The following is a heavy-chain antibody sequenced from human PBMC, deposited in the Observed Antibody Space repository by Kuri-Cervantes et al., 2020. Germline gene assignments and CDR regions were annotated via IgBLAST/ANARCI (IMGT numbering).Heavy chain of an antibody. CDR1: GFTFSAFW. Sequence: GESLKISCEASGFTFSAFWMHWVRQVPGKGLVWVSRINIDGSSTTSADSVKGRFTISRDNARNTLYLRMNSLRAEDTAVYYCAKDGGAVAGPFDYWGQGTLVTVSS. J-gene: IGHJ4*02. V-gene: IGHV3-74*01. CDR3: AKDGGAVAGPFDY. D-gene: IGHD6-19*01. CDR2: INIDGSST.